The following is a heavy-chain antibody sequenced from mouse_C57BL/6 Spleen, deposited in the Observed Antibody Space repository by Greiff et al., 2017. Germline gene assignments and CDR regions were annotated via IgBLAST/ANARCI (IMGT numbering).Heavy chain of an antibody. V-gene: IGHV2-6-1*01. Sequence: QVQLQQSGPGLVAPSQSLSITCTVSGFSLTSYGVHWVRQPPGKGLEWLVVIWSAGSTTYNSALYSSLNISKDNSNSHVFLKMNSLQTDDTAMEYWARHWYYAMDYWGQGTSVTVSA. J-gene: IGHJ4*01. CDR2: IWSAGST. CDR3: ARHWYYAMDY. CDR1: GFSLTSYG.